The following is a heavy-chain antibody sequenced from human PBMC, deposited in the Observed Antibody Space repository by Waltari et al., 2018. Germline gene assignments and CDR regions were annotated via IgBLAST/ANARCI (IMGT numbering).Heavy chain of an antibody. CDR2: IKQDGSEK. V-gene: IGHV3-7*01. J-gene: IGHJ4*02. CDR1: GLSFSNYW. Sequence: EVQLVESGGGLAQPGGSLRPSCAASGLSFSNYWRTWVRQASGKGPEWVANIKQDGSEKYYMDSVKGRFTISRDNAKNSLYLQMNNLRVEDTAVYYCTRGGRDSSWYWRDWGQGTLVTVSS. CDR3: TRGGRDSSWYWRD. D-gene: IGHD6-13*01.